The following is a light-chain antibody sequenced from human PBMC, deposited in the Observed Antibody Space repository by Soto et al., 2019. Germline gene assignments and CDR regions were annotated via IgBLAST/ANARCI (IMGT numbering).Light chain of an antibody. CDR1: SSDVGAYDF. CDR2: EVT. CDR3: SSYTGSNIVV. V-gene: IGLV2-14*01. J-gene: IGLJ2*01. Sequence: QSALTQPASVSGSPGQSITISCTGTSSDVGAYDFVSLYQQHPGKAPKLMIYEVTNRPSGVSNRFSRSKSGNTASLTISGLQAEDAADYYCSSYTGSNIVVFGGGTKLTV.